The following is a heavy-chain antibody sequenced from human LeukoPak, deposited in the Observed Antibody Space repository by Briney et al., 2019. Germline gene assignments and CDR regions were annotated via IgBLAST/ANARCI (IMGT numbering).Heavy chain of an antibody. V-gene: IGHV1-8*02. D-gene: IGHD4-23*01. Sequence: ASVKVSCKASGYTFTSYDINWVRQATGQGLEWMGWMNPNSDNTAYAQKLQGRVTMTTDTSTSTAYMELRSLRSDDTAVYYCAREVTKADAFDIWGQGTMVTVSS. CDR2: MNPNSDNT. J-gene: IGHJ3*02. CDR1: GYTFTSYD. CDR3: AREVTKADAFDI.